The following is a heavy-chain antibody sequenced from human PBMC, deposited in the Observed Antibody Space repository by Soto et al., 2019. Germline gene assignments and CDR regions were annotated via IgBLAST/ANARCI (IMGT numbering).Heavy chain of an antibody. CDR1: GYTFTSYA. J-gene: IGHJ6*02. CDR3: AREGVVIIGDYYYGMDV. CDR2: INAGNGNT. D-gene: IGHD3-3*01. Sequence: QVPLVQSGAEVKKPGASVKVSCKASGYTFTSYAMHWVRQAPGQRLEWMGWINAGNGNTKYSQKFQGRVTITRDTSASTAYMELSSLRSEDTAVYYCAREGVVIIGDYYYGMDVWGQGTTVTVSS. V-gene: IGHV1-3*01.